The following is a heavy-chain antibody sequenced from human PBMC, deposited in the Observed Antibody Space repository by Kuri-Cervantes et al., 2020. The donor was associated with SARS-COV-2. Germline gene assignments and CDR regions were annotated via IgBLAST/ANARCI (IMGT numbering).Heavy chain of an antibody. CDR2: IYYSGST. Sequence: GSLRLSCTVSGGSISSSSYYWGWIRQPPGKGLEWIGSIYYSGSTYYNPSLKSRVTISVDTSKNQFSLKLSSVTAADTAVYYCARHPVTPPRDAFDIWGQGTTVTVSS. CDR3: ARHPVTPPRDAFDI. V-gene: IGHV4-39*01. D-gene: IGHD4-23*01. J-gene: IGHJ3*02. CDR1: GGSISSSSYY.